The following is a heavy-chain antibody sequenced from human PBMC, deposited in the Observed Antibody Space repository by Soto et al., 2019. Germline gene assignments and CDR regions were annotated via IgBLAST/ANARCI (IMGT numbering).Heavy chain of an antibody. Sequence: GGSLRLPCAASGVTFSSYGMHWVRQAPGKGLEWVAVISYDGSNKYYADSVKGRFTISRDNSKNTLYLQMNSLRAEDTAVYYCAKDLAIFGVVNTWGYFDYWGQGTTVTVSS. CDR1: GVTFSSYG. V-gene: IGHV3-30*18. D-gene: IGHD3-3*01. CDR3: AKDLAIFGVVNTWGYFDY. J-gene: IGHJ4*03. CDR2: ISYDGSNK.